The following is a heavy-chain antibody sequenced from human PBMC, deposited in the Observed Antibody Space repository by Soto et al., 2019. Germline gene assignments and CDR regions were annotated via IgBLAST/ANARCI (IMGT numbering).Heavy chain of an antibody. J-gene: IGHJ6*04. CDR1: GYSFTSYW. CDR3: ARSGRIGGHYYYSGMDV. D-gene: IGHD3-3*01. V-gene: IGHV5-51*01. Sequence: PGESLKSSCKGSGYSFTSYWIGWVRQMPGKGLEWMGIIYPGDSDTRYSPSFQGQVTISADKSISTAYLQWSSLKPSDTALSYCARSGRIGGHYYYSGMDVWGKGTTVPVS. CDR2: IYPGDSDT.